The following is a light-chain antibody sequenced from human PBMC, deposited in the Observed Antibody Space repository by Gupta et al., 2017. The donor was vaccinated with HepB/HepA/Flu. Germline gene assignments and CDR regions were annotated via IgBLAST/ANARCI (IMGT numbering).Light chain of an antibody. J-gene: IGLJ1*01. CDR3: KAYATTYTYV. CDR2: DVF. V-gene: IGLV2-14*03. CDR1: RSDVGAHNF. Sequence: QSALTPPASVSGSPGQSRTISCTGTRSDVGAHNFVSCYQQHPGKAPKLIIYDVFNRPSGVSNRFSGSKSGNTASLTISGLQAEDEADYHCKAYATTYTYVFGTGTKVTVL.